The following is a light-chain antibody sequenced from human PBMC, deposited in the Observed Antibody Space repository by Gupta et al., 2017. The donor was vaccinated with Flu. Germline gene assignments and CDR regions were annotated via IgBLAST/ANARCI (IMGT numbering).Light chain of an antibody. CDR2: EVS. Sequence: SITIACTGTSSNVGGYTYVSWNQQHPGKAPKLMIYEVSNRPSGVSNRFSGSKSGNTASLTISGLQAEDEADYYCSSYTSSSTLVFGGGTRLTVL. V-gene: IGLV2-14*01. CDR1: SSNVGGYTY. CDR3: SSYTSSSTLV. J-gene: IGLJ2*01.